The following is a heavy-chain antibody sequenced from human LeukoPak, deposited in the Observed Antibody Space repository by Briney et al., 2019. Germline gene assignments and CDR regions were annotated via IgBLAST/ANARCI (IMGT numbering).Heavy chain of an antibody. V-gene: IGHV4-4*02. Sequence: SETLSLTCTVSGDSINSLDLWSWVRQPPGKGLEWIGEMYLSGTTHSNPSVKSRVTISIDKSKNQFYLNLSSVTAADTAVYYCAGLVGRYSSGLYYYYFDYWGQGTLVTVSS. J-gene: IGHJ4*02. CDR3: AGLVGRYSSGLYYYYFDY. D-gene: IGHD3-22*01. CDR2: MYLSGTT. CDR1: GDSINSLDL.